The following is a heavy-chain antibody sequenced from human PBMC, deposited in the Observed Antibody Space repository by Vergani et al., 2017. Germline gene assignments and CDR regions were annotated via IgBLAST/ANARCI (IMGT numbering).Heavy chain of an antibody. J-gene: IGHJ4*02. CDR2: ISTSIGDS. D-gene: IGHD6-13*01. CDR3: ARTEGTSWGDY. Sequence: QVQLVQSGAEVKKPGASVKVSCRASGYIFTNYAISWVRQAPGQGLEWMGWISTSIGDSNYAQKVQGRITMTTDTSTSTAYMELRSLKSDDTAIYYCARTEGTSWGDYWGQGTLVTVSS. V-gene: IGHV1-18*01. CDR1: GYIFTNYA.